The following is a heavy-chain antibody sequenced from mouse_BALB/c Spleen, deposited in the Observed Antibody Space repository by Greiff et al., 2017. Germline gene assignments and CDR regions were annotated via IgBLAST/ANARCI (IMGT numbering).Heavy chain of an antibody. CDR2: ISSGSSTI. V-gene: IGHV5-17*02. J-gene: IGHJ4*01. D-gene: IGHD2-14*01. CDR1: GFTFSSFG. Sequence: EVKLVESGGGLVKPGGSLKLSCAASGFTFSSFGMHWVRQAPEKGLEWVAYISSGSSTIYYADTVKGRFTISRDNPKNTLFLQMTSLRSEDTAMYYCARGGTLYAMDYWGQGTSVTVSS. CDR3: ARGGTLYAMDY.